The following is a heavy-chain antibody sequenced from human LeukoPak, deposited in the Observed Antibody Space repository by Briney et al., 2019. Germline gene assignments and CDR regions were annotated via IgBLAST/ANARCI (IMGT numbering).Heavy chain of an antibody. CDR1: GFPFSSYS. CDR3: ARELSGTSSRHFDY. D-gene: IGHD2-2*01. J-gene: IGHJ4*02. V-gene: IGHV3-7*01. CDR2: IKPDGTTK. Sequence: GGSLRLSCAASGFPFSSYSMTWVRQAPGKGLEWVANIKPDGTTKFYVDSVKGRFTISRDNAKNALHLQMNTLRAEDTAVYYCARELSGTSSRHFDYWGQGTLVTVSS.